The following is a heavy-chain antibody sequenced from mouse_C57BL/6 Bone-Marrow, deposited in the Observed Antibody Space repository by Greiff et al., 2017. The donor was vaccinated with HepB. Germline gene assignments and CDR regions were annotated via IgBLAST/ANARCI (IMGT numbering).Heavy chain of an antibody. Sequence: QVQLQQSGAELVRPGASVKLSCKASGYTFTDYYINWVKQRPGQGLEWIARIYPGSGNTYYNEKFKGKATLTAEKSSSTAYMQLSSLTSEDSAVYFCARDSNYPDYWGQGTTLTVSS. V-gene: IGHV1-76*01. J-gene: IGHJ2*01. D-gene: IGHD2-5*01. CDR2: IYPGSGNT. CDR1: GYTFTDYY. CDR3: ARDSNYPDY.